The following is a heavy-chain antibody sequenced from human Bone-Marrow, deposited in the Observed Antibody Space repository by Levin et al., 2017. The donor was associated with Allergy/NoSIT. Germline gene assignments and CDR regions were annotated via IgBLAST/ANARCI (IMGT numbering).Heavy chain of an antibody. J-gene: IGHJ5*02. D-gene: IGHD3-22*01. Sequence: TGGSLRLSCGVYGGSFNGYFWSWIRQPPGRGLEWIGEINYSGSINYNPSLKSRVTISIDTSKNQFSLKLTSVTAADTAVYYCARNSDAFSSGQNGFDPWGPGTLVTVSS. CDR1: GGSFNGYF. V-gene: IGHV4-34*01. CDR3: ARNSDAFSSGQNGFDP. CDR2: INYSGSI.